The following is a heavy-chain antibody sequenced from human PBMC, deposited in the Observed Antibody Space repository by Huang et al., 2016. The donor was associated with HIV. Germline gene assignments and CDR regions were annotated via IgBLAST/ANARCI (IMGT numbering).Heavy chain of an antibody. V-gene: IGHV1-18*01. D-gene: IGHD3-22*01. J-gene: IGHJ3*02. CDR3: ARDPKYHRIGYYRQRRGIDI. CDR2: ISASSGDT. Sequence: QIQLMQSGPELKQPGASVKVSCKASGYTFTSYGITWVRQAPGQGHEWMGLISASSGDTEYAQKFQGRVTLTTDTSTNIAYMELRSLRSDDTAKYYCARDPKYHRIGYYRQRRGIDIWGQGTMVIVSS. CDR1: GYTFTSYG.